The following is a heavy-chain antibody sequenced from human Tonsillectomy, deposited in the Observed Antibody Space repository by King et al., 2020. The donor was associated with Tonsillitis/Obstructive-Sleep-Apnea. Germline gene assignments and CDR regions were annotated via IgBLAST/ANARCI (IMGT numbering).Heavy chain of an antibody. CDR3: ARDMSVERVIDY. CDR1: GYTFTSYY. J-gene: IGHJ4*02. D-gene: IGHD3-10*01. V-gene: IGHV1-46*01. CDR2: INPSDGIT. Sequence: VQLVESGAEVKKPGASVRVSCKASGYTFTSYYLHWVRQAPGQGLEWLGIINPSDGITTYAQKFQGRVTMTRDTSTSTVYMELSSLRSEDTAVYYCARDMSVERVIDYWGQGTLVTVSS.